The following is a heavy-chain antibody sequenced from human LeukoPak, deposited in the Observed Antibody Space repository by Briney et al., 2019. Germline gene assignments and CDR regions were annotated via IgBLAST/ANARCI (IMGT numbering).Heavy chain of an antibody. J-gene: IGHJ4*02. D-gene: IGHD2-2*01. Sequence: PGGSLRLSCAASGFTFSTHSMSWVRQAPGKGLEWVSAIDSSSSSLYYADSVKGRFTISRDNAKDSLLLQMNSLRAEDTAMYYCASRRSRYCDNTPCYYNRDSDYWGQGTLVTVSS. V-gene: IGHV3-21*01. CDR2: IDSSSSSL. CDR1: GFTFSTHS. CDR3: ASRRSRYCDNTPCYYNRDSDY.